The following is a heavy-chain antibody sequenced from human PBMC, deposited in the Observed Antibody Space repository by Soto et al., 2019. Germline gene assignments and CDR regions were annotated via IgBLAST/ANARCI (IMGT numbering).Heavy chain of an antibody. J-gene: IGHJ4*02. Sequence: GGSLRLSCAASGFTFSNAWMSWVRQAPGKGLEWVGRIKSKTDGGTTDYAAPVKGRFTISRDDSKNTLYLQMNSLKTEDTAVYYCTTAYFRGVQRATDYWGQGTLVTVSS. CDR1: GFTFSNAW. D-gene: IGHD3-10*02. CDR2: IKSKTDGGTT. V-gene: IGHV3-15*01. CDR3: TTAYFRGVQRATDY.